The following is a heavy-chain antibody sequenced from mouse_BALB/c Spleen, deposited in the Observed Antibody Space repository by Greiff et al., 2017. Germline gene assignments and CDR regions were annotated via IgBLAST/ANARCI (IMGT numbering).Heavy chain of an antibody. CDR1: GFTFSSYG. D-gene: IGHD2-4*01. J-gene: IGHJ3*01. CDR2: ISSGGSYT. Sequence: EVQGVESGGDLVKPGGSLKLSCAASGFTFSSYGMSWVRQTPDKRLEWVATISSGGSYTYYPDSVKGRFTISRDNAKNTLYLQMSSLKSEDTAMYYCARLEDYDGAYWGQGTLVTVSA. CDR3: ARLEDYDGAY. V-gene: IGHV5-6*01.